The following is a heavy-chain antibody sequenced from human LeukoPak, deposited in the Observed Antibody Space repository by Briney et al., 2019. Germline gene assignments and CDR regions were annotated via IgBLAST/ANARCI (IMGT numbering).Heavy chain of an antibody. CDR1: GFNFSSYG. J-gene: IGHJ4*02. D-gene: IGHD4/OR15-4a*01. CDR3: ARRAGAYSHPYDY. Sequence: GGSLRLSCAASGFNFSSYGMSWVRQAPGEGLEWVSAISGSGGSTYYADSVRGRFTISRDNSKNTLYLQMNSLRAEDTAVYYCARRAGAYSHPYDYWGQGTLVTVSS. CDR2: ISGSGGST. V-gene: IGHV3-23*01.